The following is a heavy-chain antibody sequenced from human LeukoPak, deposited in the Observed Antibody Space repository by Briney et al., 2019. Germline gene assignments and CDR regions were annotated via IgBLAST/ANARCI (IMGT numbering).Heavy chain of an antibody. D-gene: IGHD3-3*01. V-gene: IGHV4-59*12. CDR1: GGSISSYY. CDR3: ARDVTYYDFWSGYYEARQLDY. J-gene: IGHJ4*02. CDR2: IYYSGST. Sequence: PSETLSLTCTVSGGSISSYYWSWIRQPPGKGLEWIGYIYYSGSTNYNPSLKSRVTISVDTSKNQFSLKLSSVTAADTAVYYCARDVTYYDFWSGYYEARQLDYWGQGTLVTVSS.